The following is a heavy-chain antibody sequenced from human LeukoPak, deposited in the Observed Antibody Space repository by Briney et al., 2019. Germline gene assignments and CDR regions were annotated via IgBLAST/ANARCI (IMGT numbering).Heavy chain of an antibody. Sequence: GGSLRLPCAASGFTFRNYVIHWVRQAPGKGLEWVAVISYDGSNKYYADSVKGRFTISRDNSKNTLYLQMNSLRAEDTAVYYCAKDSEQYWGQGTLVTVSS. CDR2: ISYDGSNK. CDR3: AKDSEQY. CDR1: GFTFRNYV. D-gene: IGHD1/OR15-1a*01. V-gene: IGHV3-30*18. J-gene: IGHJ4*02.